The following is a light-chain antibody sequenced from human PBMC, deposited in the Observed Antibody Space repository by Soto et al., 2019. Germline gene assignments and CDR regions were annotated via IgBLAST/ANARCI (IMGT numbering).Light chain of an antibody. V-gene: IGKV1-39*01. CDR3: PLSASTLKR. CDR2: AAS. CDR1: QSISSY. Sequence: RMTQSPASLSLSVGDRVTITCRASQSISSYLNWYQQKPGKAPKLLIYAASSLQSGVPSRFSGSGSGTDFTLTISCLQPEDCASDYCPLSASTLKRFAQGTKVDI. J-gene: IGKJ1*01.